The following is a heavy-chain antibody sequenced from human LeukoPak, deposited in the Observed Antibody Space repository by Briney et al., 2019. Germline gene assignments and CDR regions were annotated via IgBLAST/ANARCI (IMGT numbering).Heavy chain of an antibody. Sequence: ASVKVSCKVSGGTFSSYAISWVRQAPGQGLEWMGGIIPIFGTANYAQKFQGRVTITADESTSTAYMELSSLRSEDTAVYYCARGPTGLGDAFDIWGQGTMSPSLQ. J-gene: IGHJ3*02. CDR3: ARGPTGLGDAFDI. CDR1: GGTFSSYA. V-gene: IGHV1-69*01. D-gene: IGHD3-10*01. CDR2: IIPIFGTA.